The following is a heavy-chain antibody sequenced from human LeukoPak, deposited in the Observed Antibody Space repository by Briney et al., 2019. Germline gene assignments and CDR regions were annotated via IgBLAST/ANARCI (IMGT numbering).Heavy chain of an antibody. CDR2: MNPSSGNT. Sequence: ASVKVSCKASGYTFTSYDINWVRQATGQGLEWMGWMNPSSGNTNYAQKLQGRVTMTTDTSTSTAYMELRSLRSDDTAVYYCARDTGDYDILTGYSSWGQGTLVTVSS. D-gene: IGHD3-9*01. CDR1: GYTFTSYD. J-gene: IGHJ4*02. CDR3: ARDTGDYDILTGYSS. V-gene: IGHV1-18*01.